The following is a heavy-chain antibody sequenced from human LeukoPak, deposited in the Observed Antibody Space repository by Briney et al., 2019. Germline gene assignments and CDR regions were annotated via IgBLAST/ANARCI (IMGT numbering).Heavy chain of an antibody. J-gene: IGHJ6*02. CDR3: ARAPPPNYYGSGSYNRGMDV. Sequence: ASVKVSCKASGYTFTSYYMHWVRQAPGQGLEWMGIINPSGGSASYAQKFQGRVTMTRDTSTSTVYMELSSLRSEDTAVYYCARAPPPNYYGSGSYNRGMDVWGQGTTVTVSS. D-gene: IGHD3-10*01. CDR1: GYTFTSYY. CDR2: INPSGGSA. V-gene: IGHV1-46*01.